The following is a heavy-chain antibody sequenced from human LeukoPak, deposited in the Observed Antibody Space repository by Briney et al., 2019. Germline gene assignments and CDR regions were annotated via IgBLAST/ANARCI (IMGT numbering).Heavy chain of an antibody. Sequence: PSETLSLTCAVYGGSFSGYYWSWIRQPPRKKLEWIGEINHSGSTNYNPSLKSRVTISVDTSKNQFSLKLSSVTAADTAVYYCARGTFWSGYAAFDPWGQGTLVTVSS. CDR3: ARGTFWSGYAAFDP. J-gene: IGHJ5*02. V-gene: IGHV4-34*01. CDR2: INHSGST. D-gene: IGHD3-3*01. CDR1: GGSFSGYY.